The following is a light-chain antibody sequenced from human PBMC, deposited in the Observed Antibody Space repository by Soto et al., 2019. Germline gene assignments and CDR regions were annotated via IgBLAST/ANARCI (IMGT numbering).Light chain of an antibody. Sequence: ELVLTQSPGTLSLSPGEGATLSCRASQSVSRYLAWYQQKSGQAPRLLIYDASNRATGIPARFSGSGSGTDFTLTISSLEPEDFAVYYCQQRSNWLTFGQGTRLEIK. J-gene: IGKJ5*01. V-gene: IGKV3-11*01. CDR1: QSVSRY. CDR3: QQRSNWLT. CDR2: DAS.